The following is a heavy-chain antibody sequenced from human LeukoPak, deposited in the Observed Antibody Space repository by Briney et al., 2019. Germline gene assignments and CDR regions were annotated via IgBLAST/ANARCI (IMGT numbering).Heavy chain of an antibody. Sequence: SVKAYCKASGYTFTGYYMHWVRQTPGQRLAWMKRINPNSGGTNYAQKIQGRITMTRVTSISTAYMELSRLRSDDTAVYYCARERGGYWGQGTLVTVSS. V-gene: IGHV1-2*06. J-gene: IGHJ4*02. CDR1: GYTFTGYY. D-gene: IGHD3-10*01. CDR2: INPNSGGT. CDR3: ARERGGY.